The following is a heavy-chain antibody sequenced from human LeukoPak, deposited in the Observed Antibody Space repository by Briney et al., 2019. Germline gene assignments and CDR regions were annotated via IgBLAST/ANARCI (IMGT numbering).Heavy chain of an antibody. J-gene: IGHJ4*02. CDR1: GGSISSSSYY. CDR3: ARSPSNYDFWSSPFDY. Sequence: SEALSLTCTVSGGSISSSSYYWGWIRQPPGKGLEWIGSIYYSGSTYYNPSLKSRVTISVDTSKNQFSLKLSSVTAADTAVYYCARSPSNYDFWSSPFDYWGQGTLVTVSS. D-gene: IGHD3-3*01. CDR2: IYYSGST. V-gene: IGHV4-39*07.